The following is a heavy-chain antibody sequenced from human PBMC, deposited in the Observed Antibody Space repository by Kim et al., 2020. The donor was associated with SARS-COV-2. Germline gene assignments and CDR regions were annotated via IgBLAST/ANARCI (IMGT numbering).Heavy chain of an antibody. J-gene: IGHJ3*01. CDR3: ARGCLYYVRSGYFLHDAF. V-gene: IGHV4-34*01. D-gene: IGHD3-22*01. Sequence: SETLSLTCAVYGGSFSGYYWSWIRQPPGKGLEWIGEINHSGSTNYNPSLKSRVTISVDTSKNQFSLKLSSVTAADTAVYYCARGCLYYVRSGYFLHDAF. CDR2: INHSGST. CDR1: GGSFSGYY.